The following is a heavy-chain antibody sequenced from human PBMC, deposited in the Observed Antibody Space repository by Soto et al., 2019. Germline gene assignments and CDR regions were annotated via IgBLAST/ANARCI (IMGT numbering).Heavy chain of an antibody. Sequence: KPSETLSLTCDVSRYSINNNNWWSWVRQPPGGGLEWIGELHHGGSTNYNPSLESRVTFSVDISKNQFFLKLSSVTAADTAVYYCTKNRAYALDYWGQGTLVTVSS. CDR3: TKNRAYALDY. V-gene: IGHV4-4*02. D-gene: IGHD4-17*01. J-gene: IGHJ4*02. CDR1: RYSINNNNW. CDR2: LHHGGST.